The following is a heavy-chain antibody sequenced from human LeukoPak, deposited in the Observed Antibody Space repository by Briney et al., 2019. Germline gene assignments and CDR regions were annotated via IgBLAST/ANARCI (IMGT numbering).Heavy chain of an antibody. J-gene: IGHJ4*02. D-gene: IGHD1-26*01. CDR2: ISNSGST. CDR1: GGSVSSGSYY. CDR3: ARGGASSIPLDY. Sequence: PSETLSLTCTVSGGSVSSGSYYWSWIRQPPGKGPEWIGHISNSGSTYYSPSLSSRVTISLDTSKNQFSLKLRSVTAADTALYYCARGGASSIPLDYRGRGTLVTVSS. V-gene: IGHV4-61*01.